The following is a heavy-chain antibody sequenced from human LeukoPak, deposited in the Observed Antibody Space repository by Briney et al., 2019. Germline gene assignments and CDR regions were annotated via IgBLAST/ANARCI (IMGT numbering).Heavy chain of an antibody. D-gene: IGHD1-14*01. CDR1: GFTFSSYG. CDR2: ISGSGGST. V-gene: IGHV3-23*01. Sequence: GGTLGLSCAASGFTFSSYGTSWVRQAPGKGLEWVSAISGSGGSTYYADSVKGRFTISRDNSKNTLYLQMNSLRAEDTAVYYCARGRFTDNGVFDYWGRGTLVIVSS. CDR3: ARGRFTDNGVFDY. J-gene: IGHJ4*02.